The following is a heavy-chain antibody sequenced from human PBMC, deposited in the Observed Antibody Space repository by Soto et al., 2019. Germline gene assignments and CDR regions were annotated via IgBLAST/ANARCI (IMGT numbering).Heavy chain of an antibody. CDR3: ARDASNYYDSSVYYYY. CDR1: GYTFTSYY. D-gene: IGHD3-22*01. Sequence: GASVKVSCKASGYTFTSYYMHWVRQAPGQGLEWMGIINPSGGSTSYADSVKGRFTISRDNAKNTLYLQMNSLRAEDTAVYYCARDASNYYDSSVYYYYWGQGTLVTVSS. V-gene: IGHV1-46*04. CDR2: INPSGGST. J-gene: IGHJ4*02.